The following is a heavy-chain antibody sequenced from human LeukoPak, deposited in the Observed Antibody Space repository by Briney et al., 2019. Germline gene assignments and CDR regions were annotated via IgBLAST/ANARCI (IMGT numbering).Heavy chain of an antibody. CDR3: ARGGWELPYYFDY. D-gene: IGHD1-26*01. CDR1: GYTFTSYA. J-gene: IGHJ4*02. CDR2: INTGNGNT. V-gene: IGHV1-3*04. Sequence: ASVKVSCKASGYTFTSYAMHWVRQAPGQRLEWMGWINTGNGNTKYSQKFQGRVTITKDTSASTTYMELSSLRSEDTAVYYCARGGWELPYYFDYWGQGTLVTVSS.